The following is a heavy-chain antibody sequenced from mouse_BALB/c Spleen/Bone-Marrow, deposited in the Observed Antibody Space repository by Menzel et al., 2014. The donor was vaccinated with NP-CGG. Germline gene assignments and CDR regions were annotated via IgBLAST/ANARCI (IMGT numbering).Heavy chain of an antibody. Sequence: EESGGRLVTPGTPLTLTCTVSGFSLSSYNMGWVRQAPGKGLEYIGYIRTDDYTEYVTWVNGRFTISKTSTTVDLKMTSLTAADTATYFCGRIWKNSGWYFNLWGPGTLVTVSS. D-gene: IGHD1-3*01. CDR3: GRIWKNSGWYFNL. CDR1: GFSLSSYN. CDR2: IRTDDYT. V-gene: IGHV5-6-5*01. J-gene: IGHJ1*01.